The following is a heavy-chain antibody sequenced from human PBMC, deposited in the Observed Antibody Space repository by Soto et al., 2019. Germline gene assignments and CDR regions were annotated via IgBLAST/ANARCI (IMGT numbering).Heavy chain of an antibody. D-gene: IGHD3-22*01. CDR1: GFTFSNYA. J-gene: IGHJ4*02. CDR2: ISYDGNNK. CDR3: ARDKYSGGYYYFDY. Sequence: QVQLVESGGGVVQPGRSLRLSCAASGFTFSNYAMHWVRQAPGKGLEWVAVISYDGNNKYYADSVKGRFTISRDNSRNTLYLQRNSLRAEHTAVYYCARDKYSGGYYYFDYWGQRTLVTLSS. V-gene: IGHV3-30-3*01.